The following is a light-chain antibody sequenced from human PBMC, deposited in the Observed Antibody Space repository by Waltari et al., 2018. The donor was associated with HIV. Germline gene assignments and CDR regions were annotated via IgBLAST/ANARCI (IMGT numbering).Light chain of an antibody. CDR3: ATWDDSLSGVL. CDR1: SSNIGSNN. Sequence: QSVLTQPPSASGTPGQRVTIFCSGSSSNIGSNNVYRYQQLPEMAPKLLIYRNNARPSGVPDRFSGSKSGTSASLAISGLRSEDEADYYCATWDDSLSGVLFGGGTKLTVL. CDR2: RNN. J-gene: IGLJ2*01. V-gene: IGLV1-47*01.